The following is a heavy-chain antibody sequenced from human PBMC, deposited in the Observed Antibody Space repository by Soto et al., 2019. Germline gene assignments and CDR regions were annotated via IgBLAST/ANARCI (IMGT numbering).Heavy chain of an antibody. Sequence: SETLSLTCTVSGGSISGYYWSWIRQPPGKGLEWIGYIYYSGSTNYNPSLKSRVTISVDTSKNQFSLKLSSVTAADTAVYYCAGGSTTLENWFDPWGQGTLVTVSS. CDR3: AGGSTTLENWFDP. J-gene: IGHJ5*02. D-gene: IGHD5-12*01. V-gene: IGHV4-59*08. CDR2: IYYSGST. CDR1: GGSISGYY.